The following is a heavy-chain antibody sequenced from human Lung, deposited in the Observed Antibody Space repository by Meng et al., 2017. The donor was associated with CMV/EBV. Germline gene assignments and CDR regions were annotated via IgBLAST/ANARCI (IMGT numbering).Heavy chain of an antibody. V-gene: IGHV1-46*02. Sequence: TVNGQSIYWGRQGPGQGLEWVGMINPSGGSTSYAPKFQGRVTVTSDTSTSTVYMELSSLRSEDTAVFYCARVIGQFSGPDFWSGYFDYWGQGTLVTVSS. CDR1: TVNGQS. CDR3: ARVIGQFSGPDFWSGYFDY. CDR2: INPSGGST. D-gene: IGHD3-3*01. J-gene: IGHJ4*02.